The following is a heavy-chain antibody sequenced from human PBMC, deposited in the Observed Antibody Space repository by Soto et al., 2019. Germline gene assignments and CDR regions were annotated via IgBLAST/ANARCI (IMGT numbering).Heavy chain of an antibody. D-gene: IGHD1-26*01. V-gene: IGHV3-33*05. CDR1: GFTLSNYG. Sequence: GGSLRLSCAVYGFTLSNYGMHWVRQAPGKGLEWVALISDDGTNKYFVDSVKGRFTISRDNSRNMVYLQMNSLRVEDTAVYYCATEMGATQGPFDNWGQGTLVTVSS. CDR3: ATEMGATQGPFDN. CDR2: ISDDGTNK. J-gene: IGHJ4*02.